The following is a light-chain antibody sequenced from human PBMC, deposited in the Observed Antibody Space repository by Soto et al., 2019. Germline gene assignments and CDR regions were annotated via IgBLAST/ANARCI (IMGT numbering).Light chain of an antibody. V-gene: IGKV3-20*01. CDR3: QQYGSSLYT. Sequence: EIVLTQSPGTLSLSPGERATLSCRASQSVSSSYLAWYQQKPGQAPRLLIYDASSRATGIPDRFSGSGSGQDFTLTISRLEPEDCAVYYCQQYGSSLYTFGQGTKLEIK. J-gene: IGKJ2*01. CDR1: QSVSSSY. CDR2: DAS.